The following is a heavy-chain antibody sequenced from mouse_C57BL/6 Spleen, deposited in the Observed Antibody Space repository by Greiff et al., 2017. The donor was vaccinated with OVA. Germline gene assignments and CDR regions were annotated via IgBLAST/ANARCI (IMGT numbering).Heavy chain of an antibody. CDR3: ALETTVASPADWFAY. D-gene: IGHD1-1*01. CDR1: GYTFTSYW. V-gene: IGHV1-55*01. J-gene: IGHJ3*01. CDR2: IYPGSGST. Sequence: QVQLQPGAELVKPGASVKMSCKASGYTFTSYWITWVKQRPGQGLEWIGDIYPGSGSTNYNEKFKSKATLTVDTSSSTAYMQLSSLTSEDSAVYYCALETTVASPADWFAYWGQGTLVTVSA.